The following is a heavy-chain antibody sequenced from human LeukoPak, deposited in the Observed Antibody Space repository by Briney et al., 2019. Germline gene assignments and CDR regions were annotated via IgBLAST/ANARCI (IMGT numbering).Heavy chain of an antibody. J-gene: IGHJ4*02. Sequence: GSSVKVSCKASGGIFSSYAISWVRQAPGQGLEWMGGIIPIFGTANYAQKFQGRVTITTDESTSTAYMELSSLRSEDTAVYYCARLRGWLQSAGYFDYWGQGTLVTVSS. CDR3: ARLRGWLQSAGYFDY. V-gene: IGHV1-69*05. CDR2: IIPIFGTA. CDR1: GGIFSSYA. D-gene: IGHD5-24*01.